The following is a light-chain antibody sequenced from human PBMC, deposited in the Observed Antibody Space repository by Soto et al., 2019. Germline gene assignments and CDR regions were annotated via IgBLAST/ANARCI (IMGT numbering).Light chain of an antibody. V-gene: IGKV3-20*01. J-gene: IGKJ5*01. CDR3: QQYAGPPTT. CDR1: QTVSNNY. Sequence: EIVMTQSPATLSVSPGERATLSCRASQTVSNNYLAWCQQKPGQAPRVIMYGASRRATGIPDRFSGGGSGTDFTLTISRLEPEDFAVYFCQQYAGPPTTFGQGTRLEI. CDR2: GAS.